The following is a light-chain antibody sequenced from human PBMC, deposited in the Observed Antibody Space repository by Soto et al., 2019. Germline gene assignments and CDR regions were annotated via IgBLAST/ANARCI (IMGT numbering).Light chain of an antibody. V-gene: IGKV3-20*01. CDR3: QQYGSSPRT. J-gene: IGKJ1*01. Sequence: EIVLTQSPGTLSLSPGDRATLSCRASQGVSSGYLAWYQQKPGQAPRLLIYGASTRATGIPDRFSGSGSGTDFTLTITRLETEDFAVYFCQQYGSSPRTFGQGTKVDIK. CDR1: QGVSSGY. CDR2: GAS.